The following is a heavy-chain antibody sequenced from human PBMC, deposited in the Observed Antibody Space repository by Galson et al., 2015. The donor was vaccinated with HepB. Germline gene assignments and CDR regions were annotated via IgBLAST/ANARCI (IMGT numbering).Heavy chain of an antibody. V-gene: IGHV3-7*03. CDR1: GFTFSSYW. J-gene: IGHJ5*02. CDR3: ASHRGFGELFPGWFDP. CDR2: IKQDGSEK. Sequence: SLRLSCAASGFTFSSYWMSWVRQAPGKGLEWVANIKQDGSEKYYVDSVKGRFTISRDNAKNSLYLQMNSLRAEDTAVYYCASHRGFGELFPGWFDPWGQGTLVTVSS. D-gene: IGHD3-10*01.